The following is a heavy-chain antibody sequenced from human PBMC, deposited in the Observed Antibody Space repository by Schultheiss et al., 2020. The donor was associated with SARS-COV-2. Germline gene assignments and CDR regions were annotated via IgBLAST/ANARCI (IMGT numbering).Heavy chain of an antibody. V-gene: IGHV3-21*01. J-gene: IGHJ5*02. CDR1: GFTFSSYS. Sequence: GGSLRLSCAASGFTFSSYSMNWVRQAPGKGLEWVSSISSSSSYIYYAESVKGRFTISRDNAKNSLYLQMNSLRAEDTAVYYCARDVEDSSGWHSAGWFDPWGQGTLVTVSS. D-gene: IGHD6-19*01. CDR3: ARDVEDSSGWHSAGWFDP. CDR2: ISSSSSYI.